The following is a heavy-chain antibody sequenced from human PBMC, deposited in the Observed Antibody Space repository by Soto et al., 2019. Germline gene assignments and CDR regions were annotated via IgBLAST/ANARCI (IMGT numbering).Heavy chain of an antibody. J-gene: IGHJ4*02. Sequence: PGGSLRLCCAASGFTCSSYAMSCVRQAPGKGLEWVGRIKSKTDGGTTDYAAPVKGRFTISRDDSKNTLYLQMNSLKTEDTAVYYCTTDPHTYYYGVPGWGQGILVTVSS. CDR1: GFTCSSYA. D-gene: IGHD3-10*01. V-gene: IGHV3-15*01. CDR2: IKSKTDGGTT. CDR3: TTDPHTYYYGVPG.